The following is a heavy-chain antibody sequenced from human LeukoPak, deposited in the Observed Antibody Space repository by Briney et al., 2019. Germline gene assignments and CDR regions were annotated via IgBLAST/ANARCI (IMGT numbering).Heavy chain of an antibody. V-gene: IGHV4-34*01. Sequence: PSETLSLTCAVYGGSFSGYYWSWIRQPPGKGLEWIGEINHSGSTNYNPSLKSRVTISVDTSKNQFSLKLSSVTAADTAVHYCARGRPYYYGSGSYYNPLADYWGQGTLVTVSS. CDR3: ARGRPYYYGSGSYYNPLADY. CDR1: GGSFSGYY. CDR2: INHSGST. J-gene: IGHJ4*02. D-gene: IGHD3-10*01.